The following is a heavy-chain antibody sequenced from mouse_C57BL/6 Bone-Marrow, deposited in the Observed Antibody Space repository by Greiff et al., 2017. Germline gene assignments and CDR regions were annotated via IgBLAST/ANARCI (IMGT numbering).Heavy chain of an antibody. CDR2: IDPENGDT. V-gene: IGHV14-4*01. CDR3: TVYDGYYEAY. J-gene: IGHJ3*01. Sequence: EVQLQQSGAELVRPGASVKLSCTASGFNIKDDYMHWVKQRPEQGLEWIGWIDPENGDTEYASKFQGKATITADTSSNTAYLQLSSLTSEATAVYYCTVYDGYYEAYWGQGTLVTVSA. D-gene: IGHD2-3*01. CDR1: GFNIKDDY.